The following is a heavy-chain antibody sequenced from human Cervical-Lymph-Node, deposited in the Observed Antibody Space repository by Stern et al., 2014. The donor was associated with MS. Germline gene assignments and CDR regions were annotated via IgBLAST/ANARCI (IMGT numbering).Heavy chain of an antibody. CDR3: ARGLLGSENAFDI. CDR1: GYTFTSYG. J-gene: IGHJ3*02. CDR2: ISAYNGNT. V-gene: IGHV1-18*01. Sequence: VQLVEAGAEVKKPGASVKVSCKASGYTFTSYGISWVRQAPGKGLEWKGRISAYNGNTNDAQKLQGRCTMTTDTSTSTAYMELRSLRSYDTAVYYCARGLLGSENAFDIWGQGTMVTVSS. D-gene: IGHD2-15*01.